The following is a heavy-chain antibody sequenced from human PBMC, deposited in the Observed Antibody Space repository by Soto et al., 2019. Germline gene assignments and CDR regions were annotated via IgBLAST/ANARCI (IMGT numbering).Heavy chain of an antibody. V-gene: IGHV3-23*01. CDR2: ISGSGGST. Sequence: GGSLRLSCAASGFTLSSYAMSWVRQAPWKGLEWVSAISGSGGSTYYADSVKGRFTISRDNSKNTLYLQMNSLRAEDTAVYYCANIGIPDYYDRDVYAYWGQGSLVIVSA. J-gene: IGHJ4*02. CDR1: GFTLSSYA. D-gene: IGHD3-22*01. CDR3: ANIGIPDYYDRDVYAY.